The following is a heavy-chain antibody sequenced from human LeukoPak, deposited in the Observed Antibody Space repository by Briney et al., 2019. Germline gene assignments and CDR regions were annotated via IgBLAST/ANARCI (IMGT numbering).Heavy chain of an antibody. Sequence: ASVKVSCKASGYTFTSYDINWVRQATGQGLEWMGWMNPNSGNTGYAQKLQGRVTMTTDTSTSTAYMELRSLRSDDTAVYYCARDRGSSWFFDYWGQGTLVTVSS. V-gene: IGHV1-8*01. CDR3: ARDRGSSWFFDY. CDR2: MNPNSGNT. J-gene: IGHJ4*02. D-gene: IGHD6-13*01. CDR1: GYTFTSYD.